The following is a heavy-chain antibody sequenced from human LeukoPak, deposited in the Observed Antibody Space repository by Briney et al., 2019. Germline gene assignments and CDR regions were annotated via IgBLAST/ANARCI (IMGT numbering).Heavy chain of an antibody. CDR2: ISSSGNTI. V-gene: IGHV3-48*03. CDR1: GFTFSFFE. Sequence: PGGSLRLSCAASGFTFSFFEMNWVRQAPGKGLEWVSYISSSGNTIYYADSVKGRFTISRDNAKNSLYLQMSSLRAEDTAVYYCARDVYVYGNWFDPWGQGTLVTVSS. D-gene: IGHD5/OR15-5a*01. J-gene: IGHJ5*02. CDR3: ARDVYVYGNWFDP.